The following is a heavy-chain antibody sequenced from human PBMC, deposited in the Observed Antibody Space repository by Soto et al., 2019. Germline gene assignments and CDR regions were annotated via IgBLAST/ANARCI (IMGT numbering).Heavy chain of an antibody. J-gene: IGHJ5*02. Sequence: GASVKVSCKASGYTFTSYGISWVRQAPGQGLEWMGWISAYNGNTNYAQKLQGRVTMTTDTSTSTAYMELRSLRSDDTAVYYCARGRRVVVPAGNPQAELDPWGQGTLVTVSS. CDR2: ISAYNGNT. D-gene: IGHD2-2*01. V-gene: IGHV1-18*01. CDR1: GYTFTSYG. CDR3: ARGRRVVVPAGNPQAELDP.